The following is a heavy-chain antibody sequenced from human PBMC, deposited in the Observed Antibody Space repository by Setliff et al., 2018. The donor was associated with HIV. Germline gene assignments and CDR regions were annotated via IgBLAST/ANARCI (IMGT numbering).Heavy chain of an antibody. CDR1: GGSISSSSYY. V-gene: IGHV4-39*07. Sequence: SETLSLTCTASGGSISSSSYYWGWIRQPPGKGLEWIGSIYYSWSTYYNPSLKSRVTISVDTSKNQFSLKLSSVTAADTAVYYCATYNWNFIVGYWGQGTLVTVSS. CDR3: ATYNWNFIVGY. CDR2: IYYSWST. D-gene: IGHD1-7*01. J-gene: IGHJ4*02.